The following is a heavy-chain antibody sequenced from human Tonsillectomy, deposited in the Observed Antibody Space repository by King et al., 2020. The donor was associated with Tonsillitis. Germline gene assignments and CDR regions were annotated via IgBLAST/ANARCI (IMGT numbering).Heavy chain of an antibody. D-gene: IGHD2-15*01. V-gene: IGHV4-31*03. Sequence: VQLQESGPGLVKPSQTLSLTCTVSGGSISGGDFYWTWIRQPPGKGLGWIGYIFHSGDTFYNPSLKSRLTISADPSENQFSLRLTSVSAADTAVYYCGRYEGGVFDPWGQGTLVTVSS. J-gene: IGHJ5*02. CDR2: IFHSGDT. CDR3: GRYEGGVFDP. CDR1: GGSISGGDFY.